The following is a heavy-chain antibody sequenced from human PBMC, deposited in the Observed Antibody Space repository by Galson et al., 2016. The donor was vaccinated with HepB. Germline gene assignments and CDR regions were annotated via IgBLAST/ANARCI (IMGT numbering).Heavy chain of an antibody. CDR2: IKPDGTEQ. Sequence: SLRLSCAASGFPFSDYWMTWVRQAPGRGLEWVATIKPDGTEQYSLYSLRGRFTISRDNAMNSLYLQMNSLRDEDTAVYYCAREGRRWEMYLGYWGQGALVAVSS. V-gene: IGHV3-7*03. J-gene: IGHJ4*02. CDR3: AREGRRWEMYLGY. CDR1: GFPFSDYW. D-gene: IGHD1-26*01.